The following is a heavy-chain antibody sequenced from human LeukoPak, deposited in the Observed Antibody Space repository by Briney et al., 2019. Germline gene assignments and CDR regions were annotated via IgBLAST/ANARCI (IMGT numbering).Heavy chain of an antibody. D-gene: IGHD5-12*01. CDR2: IKQDGSEK. CDR3: ARENSGYDLDY. J-gene: IGHJ4*02. V-gene: IGHV3-7*01. Sequence: GGSLRLSCAASGFTFSSYWMSWVRQAPGKGLEWVANIKQDGSEKYYVDSVKGRFTISRDNAKNSLYLQMNSLRAEYTAVYYCARENSGYDLDYWGQGTLVTVSS. CDR1: GFTFSSYW.